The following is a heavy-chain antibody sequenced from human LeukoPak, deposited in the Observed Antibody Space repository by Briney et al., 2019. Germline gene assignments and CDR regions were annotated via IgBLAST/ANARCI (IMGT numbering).Heavy chain of an antibody. D-gene: IGHD7-27*01. J-gene: IGHJ4*02. CDR3: ARDWGSIKVIADY. CDR1: GYTFTSYG. V-gene: IGHV1-18*01. CDR2: ISSNSDNT. Sequence: GASVKVSCKATGYTFTSYGISWVRQAPGQGLEWMGWISSNSDNTNYAQKLQGRVTMTTDTSTSTAYMELRSIRSDDTALYFCARDWGSIKVIADYWGQGTLVTVSS.